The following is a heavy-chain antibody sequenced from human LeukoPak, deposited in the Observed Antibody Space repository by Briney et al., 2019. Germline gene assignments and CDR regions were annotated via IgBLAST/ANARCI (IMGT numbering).Heavy chain of an antibody. CDR2: ISDSGGST. J-gene: IGHJ4*02. D-gene: IGHD2-2*01. Sequence: GGSLRLSCAASGFTFSSYAMSWVRQAPGKGLEWVSGISDSGGSTYYADSVKGRFTISRDNSKNTLYLQMNSLRAEDTAVYYCARDPVSTSGEGYFDYWGQGTLVTVSS. V-gene: IGHV3-23*01. CDR3: ARDPVSTSGEGYFDY. CDR1: GFTFSSYA.